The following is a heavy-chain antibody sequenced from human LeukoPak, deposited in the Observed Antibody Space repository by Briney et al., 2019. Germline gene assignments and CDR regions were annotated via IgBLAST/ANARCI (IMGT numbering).Heavy chain of an antibody. J-gene: IGHJ4*02. CDR3: ARDKVRVFGEFFDY. V-gene: IGHV3-21*01. CDR2: ISSSSSYI. Sequence: PGGSLRLSCAASGFTFSSYSMNWVRQAPGKGLEWVSSISSSSSYIYYADSVKGRFTISRDNAKNSLYLQMNSLRAEDTAAYYCARDKVRVFGEFFDYWGQGTLVTVSS. D-gene: IGHD3-10*01. CDR1: GFTFSSYS.